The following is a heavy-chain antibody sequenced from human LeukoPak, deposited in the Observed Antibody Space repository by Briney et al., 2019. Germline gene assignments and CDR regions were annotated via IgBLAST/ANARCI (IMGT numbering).Heavy chain of an antibody. CDR2: IYHSGST. CDR1: GYSISSGYY. Sequence: PSETLSLTCAVSGYSISSGYYWGWIRQPPGKGLEWIGSIYHSGSTYYNPSLKSRVTISVDTSKNQFSLKLSSVTAADTAVYYCARVRRSGGRFDPWGQGTLVTVSS. V-gene: IGHV4-38-2*01. J-gene: IGHJ5*02. D-gene: IGHD3-10*01. CDR3: ARVRRSGGRFDP.